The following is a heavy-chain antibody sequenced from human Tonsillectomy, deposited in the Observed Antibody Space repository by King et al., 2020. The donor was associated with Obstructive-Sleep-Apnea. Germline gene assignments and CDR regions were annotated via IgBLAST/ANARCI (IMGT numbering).Heavy chain of an antibody. D-gene: IGHD3-22*01. V-gene: IGHV4-30-2*01. CDR1: GGSISSGGYS. CDR3: ARVGYDSSGYYQINDAFDI. Sequence: QLQESGSGLVKPSQTLSLTCAVSGGSISSGGYSWSWIRQPPGKGLEWIGYIYHSGSTYYNPSLKSRVTISVDRSKNQFSLKLSSVTAADTAVYYCARVGYDSSGYYQINDAFDIWGQGTMVTVSS. J-gene: IGHJ3*02. CDR2: IYHSGST.